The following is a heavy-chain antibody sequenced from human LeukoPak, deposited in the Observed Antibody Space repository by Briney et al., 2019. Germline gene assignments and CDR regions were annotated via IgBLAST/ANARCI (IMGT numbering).Heavy chain of an antibody. CDR1: GGTFSSYA. D-gene: IGHD2-15*01. V-gene: IGHV1-69*04. CDR3: ARGGYCSGGSCPRAY. J-gene: IGHJ4*02. Sequence: ASVKVSCKASGGTFSSYAISWVRQAPGQGLEWMGRIIPIFGIANYAQKFQGRVTITADKSTSTAYMELSSLRSEDTAVYYRARGGYCSGGSCPRAYWGQGTLVTVSS. CDR2: IIPIFGIA.